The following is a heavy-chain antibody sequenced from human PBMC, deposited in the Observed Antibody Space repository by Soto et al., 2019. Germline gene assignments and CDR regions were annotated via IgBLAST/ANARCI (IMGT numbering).Heavy chain of an antibody. D-gene: IGHD5-18*01. V-gene: IGHV4-61*01. CDR1: GGSVSSGSYY. Sequence: PSETLSLTCTVSGGSVSSGSYYWSCIRQPPGKGLEWIGYIYYSGSTNYNPSLKSRVTISVDTAKNQFSLKLSSVTAADTAVYYCARELGYSYGYNYYYGMDVWGQGTTVT. CDR3: ARELGYSYGYNYYYGMDV. CDR2: IYYSGST. J-gene: IGHJ6*02.